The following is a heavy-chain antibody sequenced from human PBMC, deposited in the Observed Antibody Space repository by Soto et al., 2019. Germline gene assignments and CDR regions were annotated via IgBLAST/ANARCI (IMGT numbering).Heavy chain of an antibody. Sequence: SATLSLTYTVSGGSISSGDDYWNWIRQSPRKGLEWIGYIYYSGSTYYNPSLKSRASISVDTSKNQVSLKLSSVTSADTALYYCARGVLFESAFDSWGQGTRVTVS. D-gene: IGHD3-10*02. V-gene: IGHV4-31*03. CDR2: IYYSGST. J-gene: IGHJ4*02. CDR3: ARGVLFESAFDS. CDR1: GGSISSGDDY.